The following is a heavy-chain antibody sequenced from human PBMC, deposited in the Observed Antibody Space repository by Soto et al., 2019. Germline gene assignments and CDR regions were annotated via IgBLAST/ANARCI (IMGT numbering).Heavy chain of an antibody. V-gene: IGHV1-3*01. CDR3: ATLAAAGTEYYYYGMDV. J-gene: IGHJ6*02. Sequence: GASGKVSCKASGYTFTSYAMHWVRQAPGQRLEWMGWINAGNGNTKYSQKFQGRVTITRDTSASTAYMELSSLRSEDTAVYYCATLAAAGTEYYYYGMDVWGQGTTVTVSS. CDR2: INAGNGNT. D-gene: IGHD6-13*01. CDR1: GYTFTSYA.